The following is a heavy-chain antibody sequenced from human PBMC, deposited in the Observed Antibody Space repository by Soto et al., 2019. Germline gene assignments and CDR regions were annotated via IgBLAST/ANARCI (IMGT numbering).Heavy chain of an antibody. J-gene: IGHJ4*02. CDR1: GGSISSGGYY. D-gene: IGHD2-2*01. Sequence: QVQLQESGPGLVKPSQTLSLTCTVSGGSISSGGYYWSWIRQHPGKGLEWIGYIYYSGSTYYNPSLKSRVTISVGTSKNQFSLKLSSVTAADTAVYYCARLPRRDIVVSVQKEYSFDYWGQGTLVTVSS. CDR3: ARLPRRDIVVSVQKEYSFDY. CDR2: IYYSGST. V-gene: IGHV4-31*03.